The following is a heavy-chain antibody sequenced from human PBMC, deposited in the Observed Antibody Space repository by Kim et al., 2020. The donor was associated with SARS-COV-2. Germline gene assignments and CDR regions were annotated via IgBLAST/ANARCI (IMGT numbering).Heavy chain of an antibody. CDR3: ARDDSRYFDL. V-gene: IGHV4-4*07. Sequence: SETLSLTCTVSGGSISPYYWSWIRQPAGKGLEWIGRLYASGGTTYNSSLQNRVTMSVDTSRNQFYLKLRSVTAADTAVYFCARDDSRYFDLWGRGSLVTVSS. D-gene: IGHD2-21*02. CDR1: GGSISPYY. CDR2: LYASGGT. J-gene: IGHJ2*01.